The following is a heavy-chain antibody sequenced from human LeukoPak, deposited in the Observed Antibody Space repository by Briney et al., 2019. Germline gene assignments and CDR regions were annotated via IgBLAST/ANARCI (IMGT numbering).Heavy chain of an antibody. J-gene: IGHJ3*02. D-gene: IGHD5-24*01. V-gene: IGHV4-4*07. CDR2: IDASGST. CDR3: ARKDGDI. Sequence: KPSETLSLTCTVSGASVSSYYWIWIRQPAGRGLEWIGRIDASGSTNYNPSLKSQVTMSVDSSKNQFSLKVSSVTAADTAVYYCARKDGDIWGQGTMVTVSS. CDR1: GASVSSYY.